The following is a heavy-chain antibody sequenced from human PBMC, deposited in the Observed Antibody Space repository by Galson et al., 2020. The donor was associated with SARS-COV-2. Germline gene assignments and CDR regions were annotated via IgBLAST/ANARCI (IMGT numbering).Heavy chain of an antibody. V-gene: IGHV3-15*01. CDR1: GFTFSNAW. J-gene: IGHJ6*02. CDR3: TTNSLGDYGSGSYYYYYYGMDV. Sequence: GESLKISCAASGFTFSNAWMSWVRQAPGKGLEWVGRIKSKTDGGTTDYAAPVKGRFTISRDDSKNTLYLQMNSLKTEDTAVYYCTTNSLGDYGSGSYYYYYYGMDVWGQGTTVTVSS. CDR2: IKSKTDGGTT. D-gene: IGHD3-10*01.